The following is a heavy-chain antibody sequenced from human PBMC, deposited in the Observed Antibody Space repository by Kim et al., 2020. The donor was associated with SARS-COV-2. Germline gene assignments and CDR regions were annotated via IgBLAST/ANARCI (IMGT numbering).Heavy chain of an antibody. V-gene: IGHV4-39*01. CDR1: GGSISSSSYY. CDR3: ARRTHGTTREY. D-gene: IGHD1-1*01. Sequence: SETLSLTCTVSGGSISSSSYYWGWIRQPPGKGLEWIGSIYYSGSTYDNPSHKSRVTISVDTSKNQFSLKLSLGTAADTAGYYFARRTHGTTREYWGQGA. CDR2: IYYSGST. J-gene: IGHJ4*02.